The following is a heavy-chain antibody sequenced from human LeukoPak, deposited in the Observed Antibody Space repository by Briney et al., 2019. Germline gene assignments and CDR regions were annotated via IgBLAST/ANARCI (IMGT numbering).Heavy chain of an antibody. CDR3: ARRGVSPNLYGMDV. Sequence: GESLKISCKGSGFSFTTYWIAWVRQLPGKGLELMGIIFPGDSGTRYSPSFQGQVTISADKSISTAYLQWTSLKASDTAIYYCARRGVSPNLYGMDVWGQGTTVTVSS. CDR1: GFSFTTYW. V-gene: IGHV5-51*01. J-gene: IGHJ6*02. CDR2: IFPGDSGT. D-gene: IGHD2-8*01.